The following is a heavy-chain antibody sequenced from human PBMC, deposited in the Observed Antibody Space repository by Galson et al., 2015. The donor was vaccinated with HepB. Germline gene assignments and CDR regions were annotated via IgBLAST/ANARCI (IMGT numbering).Heavy chain of an antibody. Sequence: SLRLSCAASRFTFSSYWMHWVRQAPGKGPVWVSRINSDGSSISYADSVKGRFTISRDNAKNTLYLQMNRLRVEDTAVYYCARWAVLLHDAFDIWGQGTLVTVSS. D-gene: IGHD6-19*01. CDR3: ARWAVLLHDAFDI. CDR2: INSDGSSI. V-gene: IGHV3-74*01. CDR1: RFTFSSYW. J-gene: IGHJ3*02.